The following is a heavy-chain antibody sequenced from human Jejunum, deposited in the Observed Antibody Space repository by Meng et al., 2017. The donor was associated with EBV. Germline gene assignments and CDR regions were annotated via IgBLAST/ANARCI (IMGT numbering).Heavy chain of an antibody. V-gene: IGHV4/OR15-8*01. D-gene: IGHD1-26*01. CDR2: IYHSGST. Sequence: QVQLHESGPGLVKPSDTLSLNRGVSGGSVRSSKWLSRVRQAPGKGLELIAEIYHSGSTNFNPSLKSRVTISVDKSKNQFSLKLSSVTAADTAVYYCARGWEYSWKDWGQGTLVTVSS. J-gene: IGHJ4*02. CDR3: ARGWEYSWKD. CDR1: GGSVRSSKW.